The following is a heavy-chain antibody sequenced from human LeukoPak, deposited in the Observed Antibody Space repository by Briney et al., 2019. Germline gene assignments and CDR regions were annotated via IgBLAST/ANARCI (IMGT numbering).Heavy chain of an antibody. Sequence: GRSLRLSCAASGFTFSSYGMHWVRQAPGKGLEWVAVIWYDGSNKYYADSVKGRFTISRDNSKNTLYLQMNSLRAKDTAVYYCARDRYGDDYYYYGMDVWGQGATVTVSS. CDR2: IWYDGSNK. D-gene: IGHD4-17*01. J-gene: IGHJ6*02. V-gene: IGHV3-33*01. CDR3: ARDRYGDDYYYYGMDV. CDR1: GFTFSSYG.